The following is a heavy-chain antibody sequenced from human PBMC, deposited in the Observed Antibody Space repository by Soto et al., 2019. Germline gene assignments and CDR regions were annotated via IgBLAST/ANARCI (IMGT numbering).Heavy chain of an antibody. CDR3: ASVTTIWSN. J-gene: IGHJ4*02. CDR2: VNPNGETT. CDR1: GYSSSNYY. Sequence: QVQVVQSGAEVKEPGASVKVSCKASGYSSSNYYTHWVRQAPGQGLEWMGIVNPNGETTNYAQRFQGRVALTRDTSTNTDYMDLSRLTADDTAIYFCASVTTIWSNWGQGTLVTVSS. V-gene: IGHV1-46*01. D-gene: IGHD2-21*02.